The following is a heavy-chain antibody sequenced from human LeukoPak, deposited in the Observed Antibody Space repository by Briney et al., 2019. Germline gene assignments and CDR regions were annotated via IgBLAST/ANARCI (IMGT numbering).Heavy chain of an antibody. CDR2: IYYSGST. CDR3: ARAPSWDPDAFDI. J-gene: IGHJ3*02. Sequence: PSETLSLTCTVSGGSISSYYWSWIRQPPGKGLEWIGYIYYSGSTNYNPSLKSRVTISVDTSKNQFSLQLNSVTPEDTAVYYCARAPSWDPDAFDIWGQGTMVTVSS. V-gene: IGHV4-59*12. CDR1: GGSISSYY. D-gene: IGHD2-2*01.